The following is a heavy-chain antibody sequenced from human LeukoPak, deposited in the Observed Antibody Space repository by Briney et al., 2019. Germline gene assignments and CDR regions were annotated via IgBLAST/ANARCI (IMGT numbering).Heavy chain of an antibody. CDR1: GYTFTSYY. D-gene: IGHD3-3*01. Sequence: ASVKVSCRASGYTFTSYYMHWVRQAPGQGLEWMGIINPSGGSTSYAQKFQGRVTMTRDTSTSTVYMELSSLRSEDTAVYYCARKAASADFWSGYLSPWGQGTPVTVSS. CDR2: INPSGGST. J-gene: IGHJ5*02. V-gene: IGHV1-46*01. CDR3: ARKAASADFWSGYLSP.